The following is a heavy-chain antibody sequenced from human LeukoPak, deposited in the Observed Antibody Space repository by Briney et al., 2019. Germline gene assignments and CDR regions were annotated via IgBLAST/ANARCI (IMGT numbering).Heavy chain of an antibody. CDR2: IYYSGNT. Sequence: PSETLSLTCTVSGGSISTYYWSWIRQPPGKGLEWIGYIYYSGNTNYNPSLKSRVTISIDTSKSQFSLKLTSVTAADTAVYYCARLPTVTTMGHWGQGTLVTVSS. CDR3: ARLPTVTTMGH. CDR1: GGSISTYY. V-gene: IGHV4-59*08. D-gene: IGHD4-17*01. J-gene: IGHJ4*02.